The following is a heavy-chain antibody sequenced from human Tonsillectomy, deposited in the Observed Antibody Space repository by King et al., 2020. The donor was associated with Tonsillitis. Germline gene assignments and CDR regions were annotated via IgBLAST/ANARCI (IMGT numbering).Heavy chain of an antibody. CDR3: ARGDRYSGYDSLDY. D-gene: IGHD5-12*01. J-gene: IGHJ4*02. Sequence: QLVQSGAEVKKPGASVKVSCKASGYTFTGHYMHWVRQAPGQGLEWMGWTHPNGGGTKYAQKVQGRVTMTRDTSISTAHMELSRLRSDDTAVYYGARGDRYSGYDSLDYWGQGTLVTVSS. CDR2: THPNGGGT. V-gene: IGHV1-2*02. CDR1: GYTFTGHY.